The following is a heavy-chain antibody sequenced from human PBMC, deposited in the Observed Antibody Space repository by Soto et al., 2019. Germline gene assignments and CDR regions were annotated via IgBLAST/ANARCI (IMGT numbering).Heavy chain of an antibody. D-gene: IGHD3-16*01. CDR1: GYTFTSYD. CDR3: ARVIGGLYYFDY. J-gene: IGHJ4*02. CDR2: MNPNSGNT. V-gene: IGHV1-8*01. Sequence: ASVKVSCKASGYTFTSYDINWVRQATGQGLEWMGWMNPNSGNTGYAQKFQGRVTITRDTSASTAYMELSSLRSEDTAVYYCARVIGGLYYFDYWGQGTLVTVSS.